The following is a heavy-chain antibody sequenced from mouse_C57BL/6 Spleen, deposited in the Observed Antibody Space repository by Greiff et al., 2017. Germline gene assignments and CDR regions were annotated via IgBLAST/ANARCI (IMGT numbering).Heavy chain of an antibody. D-gene: IGHD1-1*02. Sequence: EVQRVESGGGLVKPGGSLKLSCAASGFTFSSYAMSWVRQTPEKRLEWVATISDGGSYTYYPDNVKGRFTISRDNAKNNLYLQMSHLKSEDTAMYYCARDLVDWYFDVWGTGTTVTVSS. V-gene: IGHV5-4*01. J-gene: IGHJ1*03. CDR1: GFTFSSYA. CDR2: ISDGGSYT. CDR3: ARDLVDWYFDV.